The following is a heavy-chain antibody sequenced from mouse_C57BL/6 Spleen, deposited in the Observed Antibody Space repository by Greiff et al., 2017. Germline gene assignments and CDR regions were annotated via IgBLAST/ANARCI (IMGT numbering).Heavy chain of an antibody. CDR1: GYSFTDYN. CDR3: ARRGEGSSLTTPLF. J-gene: IGHJ1*03. V-gene: IGHV1-39*01. D-gene: IGHD1-1*01. CDR2: INPNYGTT. Sequence: EVQLQQSGPELVKPGASVKISCKASGYSFTDYNMNWVKQSNGKSLEWIGVINPNYGTTSYNQKFKGKATLTVDQSSSTAYMQLNSLTSADSAVYYYARRGEGSSLTTPLFWGTGTTVTVSS.